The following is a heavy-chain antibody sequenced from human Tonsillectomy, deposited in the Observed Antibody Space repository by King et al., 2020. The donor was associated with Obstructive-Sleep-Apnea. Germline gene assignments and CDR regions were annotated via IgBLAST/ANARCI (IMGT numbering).Heavy chain of an antibody. CDR3: ASDLGYCSGGSCYGDFDP. Sequence: QLQQWGAGLLKPSETLSLTCAVYGGSFSGYYWSWIRQPLGKGLEWIGEINHSGSTNYNPSLKSRVTISVDTSKNQFSLKLSSVTAADTAVYYCASDLGYCSGGSCYGDFDPWGQGTLVTVSS. J-gene: IGHJ5*02. CDR2: INHSGST. D-gene: IGHD2-15*01. V-gene: IGHV4-34*01. CDR1: GGSFSGYY.